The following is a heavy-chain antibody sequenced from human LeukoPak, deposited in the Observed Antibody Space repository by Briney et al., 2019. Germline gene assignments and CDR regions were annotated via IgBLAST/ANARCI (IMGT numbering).Heavy chain of an antibody. Sequence: PSETLSLTCTVSGGSISSYYWSWIRQPAGKGLEWIGRIYTSGSTNYNPSLKSRVTMSVDTSRNQFSLKLSSVTAADTAVYYCARDGDAIRLLPRRGYYYYYMDVWGKGTTVTVSS. D-gene: IGHD2-15*01. CDR3: ARDGDAIRLLPRRGYYYYYMDV. CDR2: IYTSGST. V-gene: IGHV4-4*07. CDR1: GGSISSYY. J-gene: IGHJ6*03.